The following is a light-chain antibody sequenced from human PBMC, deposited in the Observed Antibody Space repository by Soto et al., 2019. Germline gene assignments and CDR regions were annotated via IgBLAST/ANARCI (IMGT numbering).Light chain of an antibody. CDR2: DAS. CDR1: QSISSW. CDR3: RQYNRYRWT. Sequence: DIQMTQSPSTLSASVGDRVTITCRASQSISSWLAWYQQKPGKAPKLLIYDASSLESGVPSRFSGSGSGTEFTLTISSLQPDDFATYDCRQYNRYRWTFGQGTKVEIK. J-gene: IGKJ1*01. V-gene: IGKV1-5*01.